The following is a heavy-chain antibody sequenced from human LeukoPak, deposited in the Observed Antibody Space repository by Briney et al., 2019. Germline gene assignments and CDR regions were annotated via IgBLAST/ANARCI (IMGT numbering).Heavy chain of an antibody. Sequence: GGSLRLSCAASGFTFSSYGMNWVRQAPGKGLEWVSYISPTGSALYYADSAKGRFTISRDNAKNSLYLQMNSLRTEDTAVYYCARGGSYYEIDYWGQGTLVTVSS. CDR1: GFTFSSYG. CDR3: ARGGSYYEIDY. V-gene: IGHV3-48*03. J-gene: IGHJ4*02. D-gene: IGHD1-26*01. CDR2: ISPTGSAL.